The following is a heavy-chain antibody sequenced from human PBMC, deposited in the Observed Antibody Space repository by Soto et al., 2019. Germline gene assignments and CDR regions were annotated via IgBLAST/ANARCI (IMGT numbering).Heavy chain of an antibody. CDR1: GGSISSGGYS. D-gene: IGHD3-22*01. CDR3: ARAYDRSGSPTRGGMDV. Sequence: QLQLQESGSGLVKPSQTLSLTCAVSGGSISSGGYSWSWIRQPPGKGLEWIGYIYHSGSTYYNPSLKRRVTISVDRSKSQFSLKLSSVTAADTAGYYCARAYDRSGSPTRGGMDVWGQGTTVTVSS. CDR2: IYHSGST. J-gene: IGHJ6*02. V-gene: IGHV4-30-2*01.